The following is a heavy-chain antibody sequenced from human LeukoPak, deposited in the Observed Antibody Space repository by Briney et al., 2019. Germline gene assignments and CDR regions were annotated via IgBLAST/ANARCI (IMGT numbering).Heavy chain of an antibody. CDR1: GFTFSSYG. CDR3: AREWDCSSTSCLRFGDYYYGMDV. V-gene: IGHV3-33*08. CDR2: IWYDGSNK. Sequence: HPGGSLRLSCAASGFTFSSYGMHWVRQAPGKGLEWVAVIWYDGSNKYYADSVKGRFTISRDNSKNTLYLQMNSLRAEDTAVYYCAREWDCSSTSCLRFGDYYYGMDVWGQGTTVTVSS. J-gene: IGHJ6*02. D-gene: IGHD2-2*01.